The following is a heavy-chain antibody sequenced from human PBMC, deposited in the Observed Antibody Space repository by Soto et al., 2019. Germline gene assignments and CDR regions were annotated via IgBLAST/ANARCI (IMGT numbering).Heavy chain of an antibody. V-gene: IGHV1-2*04. CDR3: AKSYDYIWGSYRYDVGY. CDR2: INPNSGST. Sequence: ASVKVSCKASGYTFTSYYMHWVRQAPGQGLEWMGRINPNSGSTNYAQKFQGWVTMTRDTSISTAYMELSRLRSDDTAVYYCAKSYDYIWGSYRYDVGYWGQGTLVTVSS. D-gene: IGHD3-16*02. J-gene: IGHJ4*02. CDR1: GYTFTSYY.